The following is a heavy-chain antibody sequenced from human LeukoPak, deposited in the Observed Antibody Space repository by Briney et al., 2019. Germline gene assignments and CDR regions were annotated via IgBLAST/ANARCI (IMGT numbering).Heavy chain of an antibody. V-gene: IGHV1-46*01. CDR3: ARDSDFQNWFDL. CDR1: GYTFTSYY. CDR2: INPSSGTT. Sequence: GGSVKVSCKASGYTFTSYYMHWVRQAPGQGLEWMGIINPSSGTTRYAQKLQGRVTMTRVTSTSTVYMDLSSLRSEDTAVYYGARDSDFQNWFDLWGQGTLVTVSS. D-gene: IGHD3-3*01. J-gene: IGHJ5*02.